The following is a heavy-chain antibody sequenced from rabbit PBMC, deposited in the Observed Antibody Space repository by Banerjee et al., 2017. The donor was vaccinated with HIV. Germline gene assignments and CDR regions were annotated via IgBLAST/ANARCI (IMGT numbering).Heavy chain of an antibody. CDR3: ARGYAGYAGYGYAMDYFNL. CDR2: IYAGSSGST. Sequence: QEQLEESGGDLVKPEGTLTLTCKASGIDFSSHYYMCWVRQAPGKRPEWIAYIYAGSSGSTYYASWAKGRFTISKTSSTTVTLQMTSLTAADTATYFCARGYAGYAGYGYAMDYFNLWGQGTLVTVS. CDR1: GIDFSSHYY. V-gene: IGHV1S45*01. J-gene: IGHJ4*01. D-gene: IGHD6-1*01.